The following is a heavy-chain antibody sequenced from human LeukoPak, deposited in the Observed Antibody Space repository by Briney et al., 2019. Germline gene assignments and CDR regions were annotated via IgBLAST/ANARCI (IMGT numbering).Heavy chain of an antibody. CDR2: IWSDGSNK. CDR1: GFTFSSYG. Sequence: GGSLRLSCAASGFTFSSYGMHWVRQAPGKGLEWVAVIWSDGSNKYYADSVKGRFTISRDNSKNTLYLRMNSLRAEDTAVYYCAREGAAGTADFEYWGQGTLVTVSS. D-gene: IGHD6-13*01. V-gene: IGHV3-33*01. J-gene: IGHJ4*02. CDR3: AREGAAGTADFEY.